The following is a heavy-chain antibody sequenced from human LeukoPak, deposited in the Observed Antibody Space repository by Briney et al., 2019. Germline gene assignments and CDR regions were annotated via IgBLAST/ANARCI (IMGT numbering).Heavy chain of an antibody. J-gene: IGHJ5*02. D-gene: IGHD3-10*01. Sequence: ASVKVSCKASGYTFTSYYIHWVRQAPGQGLEWMGIISPSVGTTTYAQKLEDRVTMTRDTSTTTVYMELRSLRYEDTAVYYCARIGDYGSGSEGFDPWGQGTLVTVSS. V-gene: IGHV1-46*04. CDR3: ARIGDYGSGSEGFDP. CDR2: ISPSVGTT. CDR1: GYTFTSYY.